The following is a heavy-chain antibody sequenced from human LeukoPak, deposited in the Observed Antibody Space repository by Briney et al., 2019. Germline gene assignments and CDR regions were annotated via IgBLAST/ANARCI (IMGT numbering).Heavy chain of an antibody. CDR1: GFTFSDYY. CDR3: ARDISSGY. Sequence: GGSLRLSCAASGFTFSDYYMSWIRQAPGKGLEWVSVIYSGGSTYYADSVKGRFTISRDNSKNTLYLQMNSLRAEDTAVYYCARDISSGYWGQGTLVTVSS. V-gene: IGHV3-66*01. D-gene: IGHD3-10*01. CDR2: IYSGGST. J-gene: IGHJ4*02.